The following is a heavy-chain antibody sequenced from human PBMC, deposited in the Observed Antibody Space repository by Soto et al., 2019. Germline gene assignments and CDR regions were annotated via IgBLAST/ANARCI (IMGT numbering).Heavy chain of an antibody. CDR3: ARIPRYSYPTSDPLDN. CDR1: GGTFNTYT. D-gene: IGHD2-15*01. V-gene: IGHV1-69*08. J-gene: IGHJ4*02. Sequence: SVKVSCKASGGTFNTYTFSWVRQAPGQGLEWMGSILPIMGSVDYAHDFRGRLSITADPSTTTAYMELTSLTSHDTAIYYCARIPRYSYPTSDPLDNWGQGTLVTVSS. CDR2: ILPIMGSV.